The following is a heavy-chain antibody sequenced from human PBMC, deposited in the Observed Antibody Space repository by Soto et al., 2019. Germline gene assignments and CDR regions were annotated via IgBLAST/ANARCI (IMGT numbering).Heavy chain of an antibody. Sequence: SGPKLVNPTQTLTLTCTFSGFSLSTTGEGVGWIRQPPGKALEWLAVIYWNDDKSYSPSLKSILTISKDTSKKQVVLTMMNMAPVDTGTYYCAQVDDVAALFAYLGQGTLVTVSS. CDR1: GFSLSTTGEG. CDR3: AQVDDVAALFAY. V-gene: IGHV2-5*01. CDR2: IYWNDDK. D-gene: IGHD6-6*01. J-gene: IGHJ4*02.